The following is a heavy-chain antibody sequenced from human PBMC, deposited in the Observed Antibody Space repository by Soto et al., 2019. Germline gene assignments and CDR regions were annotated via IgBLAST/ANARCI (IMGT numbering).Heavy chain of an antibody. CDR2: IKDKTHNYGT. D-gene: IGHD5-12*01. J-gene: IGHJ4*02. V-gene: IGHV3-72*01. CDR3: PCIRPACGS. Sequence: GGSLRVSCAASGFTFSDHFMDWVRQAPGKVLEWVGRIKDKTHNYGTQYAPSAEGRFSISRDDYTNSVYLQMNRLKTEDTAVYFYPCIRPACGSWGPGTLVNASS. CDR1: GFTFSDHF.